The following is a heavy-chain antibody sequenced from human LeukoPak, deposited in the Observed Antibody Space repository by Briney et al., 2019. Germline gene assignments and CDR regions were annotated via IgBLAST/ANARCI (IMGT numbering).Heavy chain of an antibody. CDR2: VFRTGRT. D-gene: IGHD6-19*01. V-gene: IGHV4-30-2*01. J-gene: IGHJ5*02. CDR1: GGSTNTGGYF. CDR3: ARVVPGAVVWFDP. Sequence: SETLSLTCTVSGGSTNTGGYFWSWIRQPPGKGLEWIGYVFRTGRTSYNPSLDSRVTISLDRSRNQFSLRLTSVTAADSAMYYCARVVPGAVVWFDPWGQGTLVTVSS.